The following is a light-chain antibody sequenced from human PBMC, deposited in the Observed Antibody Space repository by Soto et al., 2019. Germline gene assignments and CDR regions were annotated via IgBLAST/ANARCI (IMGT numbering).Light chain of an antibody. Sequence: EIVLTQSPATLSLSPGERATLSCGASQSVSGNHLAWYQQKPGLAPRLLIYDASSRSTGIPDRFSGSGSGTDFTLFINRLEPEDFAMYYCQQYGGSQITFGQGTRLESK. V-gene: IGKV3D-20*01. J-gene: IGKJ5*01. CDR3: QQYGGSQIT. CDR2: DAS. CDR1: QSVSGNH.